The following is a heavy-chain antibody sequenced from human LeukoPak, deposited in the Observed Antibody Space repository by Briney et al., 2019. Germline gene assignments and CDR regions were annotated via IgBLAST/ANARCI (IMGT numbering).Heavy chain of an antibody. Sequence: SETLSLTCAVYGGSFSGYYWSWIRQPPGKGLEWIGEINHSGSTNYNPSLKSRVTISVDTSKNQFSLKLSSVTAADTAVYYCARGGLVVVVLAARNWFDPWGQGTLVTVSS. CDR3: ARGGLVVVVLAARNWFDP. D-gene: IGHD2-2*01. CDR2: INHSGST. J-gene: IGHJ5*02. CDR1: GGSFSGYY. V-gene: IGHV4-34*01.